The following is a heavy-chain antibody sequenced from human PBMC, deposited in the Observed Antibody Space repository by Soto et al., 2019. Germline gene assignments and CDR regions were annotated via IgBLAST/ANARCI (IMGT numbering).Heavy chain of an antibody. Sequence: SETLSLTCTVSGGSVSSGDYYWSWIRQPPGKGLEWIGYIYYSGNTNYNPSLKSRVIISVDTFKNLFSLKLTSVTAADTAVYYCARIPVDTSMIYWLDPWGQGTLVTVSS. J-gene: IGHJ5*02. CDR1: GGSVSSGDYY. CDR3: ARIPVDTSMIYWLDP. V-gene: IGHV4-61*08. D-gene: IGHD5-18*01. CDR2: IYYSGNT.